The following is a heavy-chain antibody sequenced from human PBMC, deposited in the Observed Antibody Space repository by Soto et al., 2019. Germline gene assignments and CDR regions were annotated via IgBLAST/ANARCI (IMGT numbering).Heavy chain of an antibody. D-gene: IGHD3-3*01. Sequence: GGSLRLSCAASGLTFSKAWMSWVRQSPGKGLEWVGRIKSKTDGGTTDYAAPVKGRFTITRDDSKNTLYLQMNSLKTEGTAVYYCTTDALRFLEWLSYWGQGTLVTVSS. V-gene: IGHV3-15*01. CDR1: GLTFSKAW. J-gene: IGHJ4*02. CDR3: TTDALRFLEWLSY. CDR2: IKSKTDGGTT.